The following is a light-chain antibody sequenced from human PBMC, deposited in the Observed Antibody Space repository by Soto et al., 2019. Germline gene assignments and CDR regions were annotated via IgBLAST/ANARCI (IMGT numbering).Light chain of an antibody. V-gene: IGLV2-14*01. Sequence: QSALTQPASVSGSPGQSITISCTGTSSDVGAYNLVSWYQHHPDKAPTLMISEVSNRPSGVSDRFSGSKSGNTASLTISGLQAEYEADYYCASLTTTNFVFGTGTKLTVL. CDR3: ASLTTTNFV. CDR2: EVS. CDR1: SSDVGAYNL. J-gene: IGLJ1*01.